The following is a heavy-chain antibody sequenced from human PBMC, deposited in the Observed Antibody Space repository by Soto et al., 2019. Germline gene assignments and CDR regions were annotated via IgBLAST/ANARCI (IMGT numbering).Heavy chain of an antibody. Sequence: EVQLVQSGAEVKKPGESLKISCKGSGYSFTSYWIGWVRQMPGKGLEWMGIIYPGDSDTRYSPSFQGQVTISADKSISTAYLQWSSLKASDTAMYYCARGPQSDVVVTAIAYVFDYWGQGTLVTVSS. CDR1: GYSFTSYW. CDR2: IYPGDSDT. CDR3: ARGPQSDVVVTAIAYVFDY. V-gene: IGHV5-51*01. D-gene: IGHD2-21*02. J-gene: IGHJ4*02.